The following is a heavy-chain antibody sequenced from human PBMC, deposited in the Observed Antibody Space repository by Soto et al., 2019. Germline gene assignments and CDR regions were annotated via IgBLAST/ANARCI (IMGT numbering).Heavy chain of an antibody. CDR1: RTSIDSNN. CDR2: VSSTGST. V-gene: IGHV4-59*01. CDR3: ARFSPPRKSYDSNLVWFDP. J-gene: IGHJ5*02. Sequence: SVTLSLTCSLGRTSIDSNNCTRLLDSSRRGLEWTGYVSSTGSTNCNPSLKSRVILSLDTSTSEVSLTLTSVTAADAAVYFCARFSPPRKSYDSNLVWFDPWGQRIMVTVS. D-gene: IGHD3-22*01.